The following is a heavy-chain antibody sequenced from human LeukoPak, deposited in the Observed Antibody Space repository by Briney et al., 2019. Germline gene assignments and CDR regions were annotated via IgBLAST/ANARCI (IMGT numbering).Heavy chain of an antibody. V-gene: IGHV3-15*01. CDR1: GFTFTNAW. Sequence: GGSLRLSCADSGFTFTNAWMSWVRQAPGKGLEWIGRIKSKTDGETTNYAEPVRGRFTISRDDSKSAVYLQMNSLKIEDTAVYYCTTDLGTYYHGSQRLIPIDYWGQGTLVTVSS. CDR2: IKSKTDGETT. CDR3: TTDLGTYYHGSQRLIPIDY. J-gene: IGHJ4*02. D-gene: IGHD3-10*01.